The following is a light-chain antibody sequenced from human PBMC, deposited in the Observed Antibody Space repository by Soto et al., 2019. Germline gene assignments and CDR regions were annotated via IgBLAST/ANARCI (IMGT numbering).Light chain of an antibody. CDR3: FSYISSNTYV. CDR1: SSDVGGYNY. Sequence: QSVLTQPASVSGSPGQSLTISCTGTSSDVGGYNYVSWYQQHPGKAPKIMIYEVSNRPSGVSNRFSGSKSGNTASLTISGLQAEDEADYFCFSYISSNTYVFGTGTKVTVL. V-gene: IGLV2-14*01. CDR2: EVS. J-gene: IGLJ1*01.